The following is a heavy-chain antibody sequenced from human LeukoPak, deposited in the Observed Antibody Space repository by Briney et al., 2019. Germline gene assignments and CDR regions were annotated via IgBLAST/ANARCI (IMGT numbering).Heavy chain of an antibody. Sequence: GRSLRLSCAASGFTFSSYGMHWVRQAPGKGLEWVAVIWYDGSSKYYADSVKGRFTISRDNSKNTLYLQMNSLRAEDTAVYYCAKGGSPRYYYYYYMDVWGKGTTVTVSS. D-gene: IGHD6-25*01. CDR3: AKGGSPRYYYYYYMDV. J-gene: IGHJ6*03. CDR1: GFTFSSYG. V-gene: IGHV3-33*06. CDR2: IWYDGSSK.